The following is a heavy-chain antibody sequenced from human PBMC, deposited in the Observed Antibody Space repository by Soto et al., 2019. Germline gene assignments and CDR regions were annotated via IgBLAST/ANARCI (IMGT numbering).Heavy chain of an antibody. CDR1: GFTFSSYS. J-gene: IGHJ3*02. D-gene: IGHD2-15*01. V-gene: IGHV3-21*01. CDR2: TSSSSSYI. Sequence: GGTLRLSCAASGFTFSSYSMNWVRQAPGKGLEWVSSTSSSSSYIYYADSVKGRFTISRDITKNSLYLQMNSLRAEDTAVYYCATDEWAVHYCDRPFTYSPPYAFDIWGQGTMVTVSS. CDR3: ATDEWAVHYCDRPFTYSPPYAFDI.